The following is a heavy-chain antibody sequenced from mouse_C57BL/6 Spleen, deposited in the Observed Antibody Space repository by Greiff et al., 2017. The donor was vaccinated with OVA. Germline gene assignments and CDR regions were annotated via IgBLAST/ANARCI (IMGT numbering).Heavy chain of an antibody. CDR3: ARNSSYGYFDV. CDR2: ISYDGSN. V-gene: IGHV3-6*01. D-gene: IGHD1-1*01. CDR1: GYSITSGYY. J-gene: IGHJ1*03. Sequence: EVQRVESGPGLVKPSQSLSLTCSVTGYSITSGYYWNWIRQFPGNKLEWMGYISYDGSNNYNPSLKNRISITRDTSKNQFFLKLNSVTTEDTATYYCARNSSYGYFDVWGTGTTVTVSS.